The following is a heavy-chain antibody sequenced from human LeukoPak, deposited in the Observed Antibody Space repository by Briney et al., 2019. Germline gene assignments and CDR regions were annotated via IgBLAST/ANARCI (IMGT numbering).Heavy chain of an antibody. CDR3: ARGDYGDYAGDY. V-gene: IGHV4-4*07. Sequence: SETLSLTCTVSGDSISRYYWSWIRQPAGKGLEWIGRIYNGGIITYNPSLKSRVTMSIDTSNNQFSLRLRFVTAADTAVYYCARGDYGDYAGDYWGQGTLVTVSS. D-gene: IGHD4-17*01. J-gene: IGHJ4*02. CDR2: IYNGGII. CDR1: GDSISRYY.